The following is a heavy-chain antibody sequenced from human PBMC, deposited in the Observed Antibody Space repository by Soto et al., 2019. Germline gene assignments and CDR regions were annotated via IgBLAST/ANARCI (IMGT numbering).Heavy chain of an antibody. Sequence: EVQLVESGGGLVQPGGSLRLSCAASGFTVSSNYMSWVRQAPGKGLEWVSVIYSGGSTYYADSVKGRFTISRDNSKNTLYLQMNSLRAEDTAVYYCARAFDDNSGYYHVHYYGMDVWGQGTTVTVSS. D-gene: IGHD3-22*01. V-gene: IGHV3-66*01. CDR2: IYSGGST. CDR3: ARAFDDNSGYYHVHYYGMDV. J-gene: IGHJ6*02. CDR1: GFTVSSNY.